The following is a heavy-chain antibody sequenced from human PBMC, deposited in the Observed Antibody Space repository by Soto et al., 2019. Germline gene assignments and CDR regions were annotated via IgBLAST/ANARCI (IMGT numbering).Heavy chain of an antibody. D-gene: IGHD1-20*01. CDR2: IYYSETT. CDR1: GGSVSSGSYY. CDR3: ASYNWNDDGDY. Sequence: QVQLQESGPGLVKPSETLSLTCTVSGGSVSSGSYYWSWIRQPQGKGLEWIGYIYYSETTNYNPSLKSRVTISVDTSKNQFSLKLNSVTAADTAVYYCASYNWNDDGDYWGQGTLVTVSS. V-gene: IGHV4-61*01. J-gene: IGHJ4*02.